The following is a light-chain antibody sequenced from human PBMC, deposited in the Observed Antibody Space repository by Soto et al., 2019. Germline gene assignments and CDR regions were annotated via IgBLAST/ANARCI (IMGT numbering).Light chain of an antibody. CDR2: GTS. V-gene: IGKV3-20*01. CDR1: QSVSSSY. Sequence: EIVLTQSPGTLSLSPGERATLSCRASQSVSSSYLAWYQQKPGQAPRLLIYGTSSRATAIPDRFSGSGSGTAFTLTISRLEPEDLAVYYCQQYGSSSWTFGQGTKVEIK. CDR3: QQYGSSSWT. J-gene: IGKJ1*01.